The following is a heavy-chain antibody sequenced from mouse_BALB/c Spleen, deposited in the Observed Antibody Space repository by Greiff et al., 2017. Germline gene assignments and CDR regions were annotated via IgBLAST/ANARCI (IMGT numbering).Heavy chain of an antibody. CDR2: ISNGGGST. CDR1: GFTFSSYT. CDR3: ARQLGGYAMDY. V-gene: IGHV5-12-2*01. J-gene: IGHJ4*01. Sequence: DVMLVESGGGLVQPGGSLKLSCAASGFTFSSYTMSWVRQTPEKRLEWVAYISNGGGSTYYPDTVKGRFTISRDNAKNTLYLQMSSLKSEDTAMYYCARQLGGYAMDYWGQGTSVTVSS. D-gene: IGHD4-1*01.